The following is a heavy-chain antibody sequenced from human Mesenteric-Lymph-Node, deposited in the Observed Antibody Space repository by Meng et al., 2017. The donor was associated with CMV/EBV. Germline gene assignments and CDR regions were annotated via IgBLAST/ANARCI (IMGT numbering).Heavy chain of an antibody. CDR3: AKDLRDFWSGYHY. Sequence: GGSLRLSCAASGFTFSSYAMSRVRQAPGKGLEWVSVIYSGGSSTYYADSVKGRFTISRDNSKNTLYLQMNSLRAEDTAVYYCAKDLRDFWSGYHYWGQGTLVTVSS. CDR2: IYSGGSST. D-gene: IGHD3-3*01. V-gene: IGHV3-23*03. J-gene: IGHJ4*02. CDR1: GFTFSSYA.